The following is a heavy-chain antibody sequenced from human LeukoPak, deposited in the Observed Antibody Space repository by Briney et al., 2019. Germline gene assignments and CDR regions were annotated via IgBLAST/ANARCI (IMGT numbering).Heavy chain of an antibody. CDR2: INHSGST. Sequence: PSETLSLTCAVYGGSFSGYYWSWIRQPPGKGLEWIGEINHSGSTNYNPSLKSRVTISVDTSKNQFSLKLSSVTAADTAVYYCARAGVGSFDYWGQGTPVTVSS. V-gene: IGHV4-34*01. D-gene: IGHD1-26*01. J-gene: IGHJ4*02. CDR3: ARAGVGSFDY. CDR1: GGSFSGYY.